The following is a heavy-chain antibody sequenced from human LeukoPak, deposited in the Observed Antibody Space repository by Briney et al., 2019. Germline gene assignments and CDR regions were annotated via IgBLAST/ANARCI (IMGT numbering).Heavy chain of an antibody. CDR2: ISSRSSTI. CDR1: GFTFSSYS. CDR3: ARAASIAVAGHFDY. Sequence: PGGSLRLSCAASGFTFSSYSMNWVRQAPGKGLEWVSYISSRSSTIYYADSVKGRFTISRDNAKNSLYLQMNSLRAEDTAVYYCARAASIAVAGHFDYWGQGTLVTVSS. J-gene: IGHJ4*02. V-gene: IGHV3-48*01. D-gene: IGHD6-19*01.